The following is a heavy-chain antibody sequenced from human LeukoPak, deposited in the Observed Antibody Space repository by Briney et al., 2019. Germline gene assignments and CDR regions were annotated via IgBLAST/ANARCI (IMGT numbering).Heavy chain of an antibody. CDR2: IIPIFGTA. Sequence: SVKVSCKASGGTFSSYAISWVRQAPGQGLEWMGGIIPIFGTANYAQKLQGRVTMTTDTSTSTAYMELRSLRSDDTAVYYCARVPAALPDYWGQGTLVTVSS. CDR1: GGTFSSYA. V-gene: IGHV1-69*05. J-gene: IGHJ4*02. D-gene: IGHD2-2*02. CDR3: ARVPAALPDY.